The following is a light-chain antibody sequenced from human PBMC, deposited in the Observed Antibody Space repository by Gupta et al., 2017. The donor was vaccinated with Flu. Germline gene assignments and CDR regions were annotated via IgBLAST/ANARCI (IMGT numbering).Light chain of an antibody. CDR1: SSHIGSNT. CDR3: ATWDGSMSRQV. J-gene: IGLJ2*01. V-gene: IGLV1-44*01. CDR2: DNS. Sequence: QSLLTWPPSASARPSQRVTTSSSGSSSHIGSNTVSWYQHLPGKAPKLLVYDNSQRPSGVPDRFSGSKSGNSASLAINGLQSEDEADYYCATWDGSMSRQVFGRGTKLTVL.